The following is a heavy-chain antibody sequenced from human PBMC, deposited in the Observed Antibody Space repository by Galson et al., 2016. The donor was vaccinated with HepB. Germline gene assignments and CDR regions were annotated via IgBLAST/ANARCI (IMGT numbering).Heavy chain of an antibody. J-gene: IGHJ4*02. D-gene: IGHD7-27*01. CDR2: ISPSGDNT. CDR1: GFTFNNHA. V-gene: IGHV3-23*01. CDR3: ARRGINWGFFDY. Sequence: SLILSCAASGFTFNNHAMNWVRRAPGKGLEWVSTISPSGDNTYYADSVKGRFTISRDISKNTLYLQMNSLRADDTALYYCARRGINWGFFDYWGQGTLVTVSS.